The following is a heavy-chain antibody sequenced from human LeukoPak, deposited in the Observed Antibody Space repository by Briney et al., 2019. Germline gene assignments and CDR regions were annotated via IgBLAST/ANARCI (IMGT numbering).Heavy chain of an antibody. D-gene: IGHD1-1*01. Sequence: GGSLRLSCAASGFTFSSYAMSWVRQAPGKGLEWVSAISGSGGSTYYADSVKGRFTISRDNSKNTLYLQMNSLRAEDTAVYYCAKDQFGGTTDYYYYMDVWGKGTTVTVSS. J-gene: IGHJ6*03. CDR3: AKDQFGGTTDYYYYMDV. CDR1: GFTFSSYA. CDR2: ISGSGGST. V-gene: IGHV3-23*01.